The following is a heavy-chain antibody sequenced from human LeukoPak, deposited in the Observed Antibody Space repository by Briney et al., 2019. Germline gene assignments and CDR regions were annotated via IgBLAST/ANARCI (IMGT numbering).Heavy chain of an antibody. Sequence: SETLSLTCTGSGGSISSYYWRWIRQPPGKGLERIGYIYYSGSSNYNPSLKSRVTISVDTSKNQFSLRLSSVTAADTAVYYCARFDSSDYFDAFDIWGQGTMVTVSS. CDR3: ARFDSSDYFDAFDI. V-gene: IGHV4-59*08. CDR2: IYYSGSS. CDR1: GGSISSYY. J-gene: IGHJ3*02. D-gene: IGHD3-22*01.